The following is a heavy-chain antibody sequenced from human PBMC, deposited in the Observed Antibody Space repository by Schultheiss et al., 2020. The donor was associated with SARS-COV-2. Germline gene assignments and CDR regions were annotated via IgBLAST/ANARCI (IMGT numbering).Heavy chain of an antibody. J-gene: IGHJ4*02. D-gene: IGHD6-13*01. CDR3: AKDIRLYSSSWYYFDY. Sequence: GGSLRLSCAASGFTFSSYGMHWVRQAPGKGLEWVAVISYDGSNKYYADSVKGRFTISRDNSKNSLYLQMNSLRAEDTALYYCAKDIRLYSSSWYYFDYWGQGTLVTVSS. CDR2: ISYDGSNK. CDR1: GFTFSSYG. V-gene: IGHV3-30*18.